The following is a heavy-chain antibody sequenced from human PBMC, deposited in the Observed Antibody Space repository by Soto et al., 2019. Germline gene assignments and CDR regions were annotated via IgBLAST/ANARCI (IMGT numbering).Heavy chain of an antibody. J-gene: IGHJ6*02. D-gene: IGHD5-12*01. V-gene: IGHV3-74*01. Sequence: PGGSLRLSCAASGFTFSTYWMHWVRQAPGKGLVWVSHIKTDGRTTTYADSVKGRFTISRDNAKNSLYLQMNSLRAEDTAVYYCAARDGYSYYYGMGVWGQGTTVTVSS. CDR2: IKTDGRTT. CDR3: AARDGYSYYYGMGV. CDR1: GFTFSTYW.